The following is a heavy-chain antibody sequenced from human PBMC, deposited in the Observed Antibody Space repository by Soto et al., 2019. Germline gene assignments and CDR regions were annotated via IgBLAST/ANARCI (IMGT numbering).Heavy chain of an antibody. V-gene: IGHV4-59*01. CDR1: GGSITSSY. Sequence: ETLPLTYTVSGGSITSSYWSWIRRPPGKGLEWIAYIYDTGISGYTPSTSYNPSLKSRVTMSVDTSKSQFSLKLTSVTAADTAVYYCALGEDAFFYYVLDFWGQGITVTVSS. CDR2: IYDTGISGYTPST. J-gene: IGHJ6*02. CDR3: ALGEDAFFYYVLDF.